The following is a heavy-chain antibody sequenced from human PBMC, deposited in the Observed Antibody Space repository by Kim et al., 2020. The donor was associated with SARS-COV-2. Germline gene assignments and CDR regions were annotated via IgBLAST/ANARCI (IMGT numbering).Heavy chain of an antibody. Sequence: GGSLRLSCVASGFTFSSYWRHWVRQAPGKGLVWVWRVNNDGSSTSYADSEKGRFTISRDNARNTSYLQMNRLRAEYTAVYYCASLSTGYVWDKFDYWGQGTLVTVSS. CDR3: ASLSTGYVWDKFDY. CDR2: VNNDGSST. D-gene: IGHD3-16*01. J-gene: IGHJ4*02. V-gene: IGHV3-74*01. CDR1: GFTFSSYW.